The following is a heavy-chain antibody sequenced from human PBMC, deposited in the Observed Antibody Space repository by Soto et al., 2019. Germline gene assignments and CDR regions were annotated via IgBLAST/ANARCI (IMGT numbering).Heavy chain of an antibody. CDR1: GFTFSSYT. CDR2: ISSSSSYI. J-gene: IGHJ4*02. V-gene: IGHV3-21*01. Sequence: EVQLVESGGGLVKPGGSLRLSCAASGFTFSSYTMNWVRQAPGKGLEWVSSISSSSSYIYYADSGKGRFTIYRDNAKNSLEQQMNSLRAEATAVYYCARGANNFDGSGYCAYWGQGTLVSVSS. CDR3: ARGANNFDGSGYCAY. D-gene: IGHD3-22*01.